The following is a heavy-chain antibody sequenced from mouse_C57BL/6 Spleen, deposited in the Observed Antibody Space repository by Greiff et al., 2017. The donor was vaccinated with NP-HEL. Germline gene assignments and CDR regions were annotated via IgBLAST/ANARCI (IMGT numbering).Heavy chain of an antibody. D-gene: IGHD2-5*01. CDR1: GYTFTDYN. CDR3: ARSYRNYVGAMDY. V-gene: IGHV1-18*01. J-gene: IGHJ4*01. CDR2: INPNNGGT. Sequence: VQLQQSGPELVKPGASVKIPCKASGYTFTDYNMDWVKQSHGKSLEWIGDINPNNGGTIYNQKFKGKATLTVDKSSSTAYMELRSLTSEDTAVYYCARSYRNYVGAMDYWGQGTSVTVSS.